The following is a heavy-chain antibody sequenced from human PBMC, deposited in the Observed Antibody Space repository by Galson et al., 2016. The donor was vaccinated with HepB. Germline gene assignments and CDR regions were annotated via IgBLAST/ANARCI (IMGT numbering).Heavy chain of an antibody. CDR3: AKTRQRLVRGDAFDI. V-gene: IGHV3-30*18. Sequence: SLRLSCAASGFTFSNYGIHWVRQAPGKGLEWVAVVSYEESNKYYADSVKGRFTISRDNSKNTLYLQMNSLRAEDTGVYYCAKTRQRLVRGDAFDIWGQGTMVTVSS. CDR1: GFTFSNYG. D-gene: IGHD6-13*01. CDR2: VSYEESNK. J-gene: IGHJ3*02.